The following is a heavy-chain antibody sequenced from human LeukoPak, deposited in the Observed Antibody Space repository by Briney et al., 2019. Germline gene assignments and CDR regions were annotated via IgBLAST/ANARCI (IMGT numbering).Heavy chain of an antibody. V-gene: IGHV3-9*01. J-gene: IGHJ4*02. CDR1: GFTFDDYA. CDR3: AKDNHYYDSSGPIDY. D-gene: IGHD3-22*01. CDR2: ISWNSGSI. Sequence: GGSLRLSCAASGFTFDDYAMHWVRQAPGKGLEWVSGISWNSGSIGYADSVEGRFTISRDNAKNSLYLQMNSLRAEDTALYYCAKDNHYYDSSGPIDYWGQGTLVTVSS.